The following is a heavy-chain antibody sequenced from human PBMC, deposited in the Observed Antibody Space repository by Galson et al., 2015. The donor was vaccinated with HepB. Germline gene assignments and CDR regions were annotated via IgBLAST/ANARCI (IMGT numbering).Heavy chain of an antibody. CDR2: INPTSGAT. J-gene: IGHJ4*02. CDR1: GYTFTDHH. Sequence: SVKVSCKASGYTFTDHHINWVRQAPGKGLEWMGWINPTSGATNYAQKFQGRVTMTRDTSISTAYMELSRLRSDDTAVYFCAFWAGQSVDFVGPFDYWGQGTLATVSS. D-gene: IGHD3-16*01. CDR3: AFWAGQSVDFVGPFDY. V-gene: IGHV1-2*02.